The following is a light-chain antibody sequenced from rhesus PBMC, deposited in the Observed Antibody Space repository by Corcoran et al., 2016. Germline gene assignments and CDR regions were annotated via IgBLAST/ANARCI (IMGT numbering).Light chain of an antibody. CDR1: QSVSSY. CDR2: SAN. Sequence: VILTQSPATLSLSPGERATLSCRASQSVSSYLAWYQQQPGPAPKLPDQSANFRATGIPDRFSGSGSRTEFTLTISSLEPEDVGVYHCQQYNAFLPFTFGPGTKLDIK. V-gene: IGKV3-40*03. J-gene: IGKJ3*01. CDR3: QQYNAFLPFT.